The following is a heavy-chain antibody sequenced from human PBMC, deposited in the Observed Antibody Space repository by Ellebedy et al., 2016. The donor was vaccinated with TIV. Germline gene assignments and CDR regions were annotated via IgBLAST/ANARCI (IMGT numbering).Heavy chain of an antibody. J-gene: IGHJ3*02. CDR1: GFTFSSYS. Sequence: GGSLRLXCEASGFTFSSYSMNWVRQAAGKGLEWIAFIVGTGTTTYYADSVKGRFTISRVDSKNSLYLQMNSLRDGDTAVYYCARRGNYLGDAFDIWGQGAMVIVSS. D-gene: IGHD1-26*01. CDR3: ARRGNYLGDAFDI. V-gene: IGHV3-48*02. CDR2: IVGTGTTT.